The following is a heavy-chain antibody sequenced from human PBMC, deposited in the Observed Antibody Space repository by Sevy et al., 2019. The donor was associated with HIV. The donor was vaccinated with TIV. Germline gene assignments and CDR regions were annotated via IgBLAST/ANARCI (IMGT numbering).Heavy chain of an antibody. CDR2: IRLDGSDR. J-gene: IGHJ4*02. CDR3: AKVPSSGWNYLLDY. D-gene: IGHD1-7*01. Sequence: GGSLRLSCAASGFIFGDHGMHWVRQAPGKGLEWVAFIRLDGSDRYYADSVKGRFTISRDNSKNTRYLQMNGLGAEETAGYYCAKVPSSGWNYLLDYWGQGILVTVSS. V-gene: IGHV3-30*02. CDR1: GFIFGDHG.